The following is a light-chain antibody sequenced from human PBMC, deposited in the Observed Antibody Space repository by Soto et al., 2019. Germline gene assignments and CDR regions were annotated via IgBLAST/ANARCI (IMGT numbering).Light chain of an antibody. CDR3: QQRSNWPPIT. CDR2: DAS. Sequence: EVVMTQSPATLSVSPGEIATLSCSASESVSRNLAWYQQKPGQAPRLLIYDASNRATGIPARFSGSGSGTDFTLTISSLEPEDFAVYYCQQRSNWPPITFGQGTRLEIK. CDR1: ESVSRN. J-gene: IGKJ5*01. V-gene: IGKV3-11*01.